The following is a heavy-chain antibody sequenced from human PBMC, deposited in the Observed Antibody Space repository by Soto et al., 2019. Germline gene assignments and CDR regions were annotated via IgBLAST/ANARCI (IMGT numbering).Heavy chain of an antibody. J-gene: IGHJ6*02. V-gene: IGHV5-51*01. D-gene: IGHD2-2*02. CDR3: ARTARYCSSTSCYTGITYYYYYGMDV. Sequence: GESLEISCNGSGYSFTNYRIGCVRQMPGKGLEWMGIIDPGDSDTRYSPSFQGQGTISADTSITPAYLQWTSLKASDTAMYYCARTARYCSSTSCYTGITYYYYYGMDVWGQGTTVTVSS. CDR1: GYSFTNYR. CDR2: IDPGDSDT.